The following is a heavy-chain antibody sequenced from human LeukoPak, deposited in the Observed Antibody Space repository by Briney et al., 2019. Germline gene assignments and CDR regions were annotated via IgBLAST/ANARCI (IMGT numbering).Heavy chain of an antibody. CDR1: GFTFSNAW. CDR3: TTAYYYGTGGAHH. D-gene: IGHD3-10*01. V-gene: IGHV3-15*01. Sequence: GGSLRLSCAASGFTFSNAWMSWVRQAPGKGLEWIGHIKSKTDGGTTDYAAPVKGRFTIPRDDSKDTLYLQVNSLKTEDTAVYYCTTAYYYGTGGAHHWGQGTLVTVSS. J-gene: IGHJ5*02. CDR2: IKSKTDGGTT.